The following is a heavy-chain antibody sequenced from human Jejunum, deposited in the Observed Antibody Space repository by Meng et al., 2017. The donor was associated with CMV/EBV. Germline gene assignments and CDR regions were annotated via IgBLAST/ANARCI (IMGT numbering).Heavy chain of an antibody. D-gene: IGHD5-24*01. CDR2: IRSKAYGGTT. Sequence: GAYAMSWVRQAPGKGLEWVGFIRSKAYGGTTEYAASVKGRFIISRDDSKSSAYLQMNSLKTEDTAVYYCTRNLPNVEMATITLDYWGQGTLVTVSS. CDR1: GAYA. J-gene: IGHJ4*02. CDR3: TRNLPNVEMATITLDY. V-gene: IGHV3-49*04.